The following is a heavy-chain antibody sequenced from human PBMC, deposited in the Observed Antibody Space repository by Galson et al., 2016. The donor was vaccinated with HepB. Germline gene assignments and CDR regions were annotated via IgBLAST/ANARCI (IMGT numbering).Heavy chain of an antibody. CDR1: GFAFSTYA. Sequence: SLRLSCAASGFAFSTYAMTWVRQAPGKGLEWVSSILEDGSNTFSADSVKGRFTISRDNSKNTLYLQMNSLRAEDTAVYYCAKDRGGYSMFSDYWGQGTLVTVSS. J-gene: IGHJ4*02. CDR2: ILEDGSNT. D-gene: IGHD5-24*01. V-gene: IGHV3-23*01. CDR3: AKDRGGYSMFSDY.